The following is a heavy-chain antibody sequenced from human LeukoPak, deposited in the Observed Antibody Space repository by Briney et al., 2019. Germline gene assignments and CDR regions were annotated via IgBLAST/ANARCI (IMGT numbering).Heavy chain of an antibody. Sequence: PGGSLRLSCAASGFTFSSYAMSWVRQAPGKGLEWVSTISGSGDRTNYADSVKGRFTLSRDSSRNTLYLEMNSLRAEDTAVYYCARALTLYYDYVWGSCSWGQGTLVTVSS. V-gene: IGHV3-23*01. CDR3: ARALTLYYDYVWGSCS. CDR1: GFTFSSYA. D-gene: IGHD3-16*01. CDR2: ISGSGDRT. J-gene: IGHJ4*02.